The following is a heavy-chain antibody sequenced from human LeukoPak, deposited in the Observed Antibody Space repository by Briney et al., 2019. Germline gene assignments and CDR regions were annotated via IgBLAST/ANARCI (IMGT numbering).Heavy chain of an antibody. J-gene: IGHJ4*02. CDR1: GFTFSSYW. D-gene: IGHD3-22*01. V-gene: IGHV3-7*01. CDR2: IKQDGSEK. CDR3: ARHLYYYDSTLAY. Sequence: GGSLRLSCAASGFTFSSYWMSWVRQAPGKGLEWVANIKQDGSEKYYVDSVKGRFTISRDNAKNSLYLQMNSLRAEDTAVYYCARHLYYYDSTLAYWGQGTLVTVSS.